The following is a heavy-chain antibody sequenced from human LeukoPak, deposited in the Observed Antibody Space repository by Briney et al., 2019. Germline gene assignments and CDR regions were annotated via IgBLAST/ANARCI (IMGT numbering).Heavy chain of an antibody. CDR3: AKAKGFAAMYYFDY. CDR2: ISFNSDSI. D-gene: IGHD3-10*01. V-gene: IGHV3-9*01. Sequence: GGSLRLSCAASGFTLRDYAMHWVRQAPGKGLEWVSGISFNSDSIDYADSVKGRFTISRDNANNSLYPQMNSLRAEDTAWYYCAKAKGFAAMYYFDYWGQGALVTVSS. CDR1: GFTLRDYA. J-gene: IGHJ4*02.